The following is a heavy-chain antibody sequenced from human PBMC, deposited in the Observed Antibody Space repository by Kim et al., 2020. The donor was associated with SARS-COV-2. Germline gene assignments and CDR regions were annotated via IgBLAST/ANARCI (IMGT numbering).Heavy chain of an antibody. CDR1: GGSLSAYY. V-gene: IGHV4-34*01. CDR3: RLLSTNTNVAFDF. D-gene: IGHD2-8*01. CDR2: INHNGDT. Sequence: SETLSLTCAVYGGSLSAYYWSWIRQPPGKGLEWIGEINHNGDTNYNTSLKSRVTISIDTSKTQSSLKLSSVTAADTAVYYCRLLSTNTNVAFDFWGQGTLVTVSS. J-gene: IGHJ4*02.